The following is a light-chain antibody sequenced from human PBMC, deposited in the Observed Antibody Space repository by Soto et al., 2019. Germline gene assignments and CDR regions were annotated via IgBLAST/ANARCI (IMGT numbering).Light chain of an antibody. Sequence: EIVLTQSPDTLSLSPGARATLSCRAGQRTDSLLAWYQKKPGQAPRLLIYDASYRATGVPARFIGGGSGTDFTLAITSLEPEDFATYYCHQRSNWIFAFGPGTKV. J-gene: IGKJ3*01. CDR2: DAS. V-gene: IGKV3-11*01. CDR3: HQRSNWIFA. CDR1: QRTDSL.